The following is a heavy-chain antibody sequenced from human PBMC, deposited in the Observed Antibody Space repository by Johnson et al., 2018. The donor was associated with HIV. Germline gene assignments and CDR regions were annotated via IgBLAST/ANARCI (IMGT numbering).Heavy chain of an antibody. CDR2: ISSSGSTI. D-gene: IGHD2-8*01. Sequence: EVQLVEFGGGLVQPGGSLRLSCAASRFTFNDYGMSWVRQAPGKGLEWVSYISSSGSTIYYADSVKGRFTISRDNAKNSLYLQMNSLRAEDTAVYYCARALGLEVCAFDIWGQGTMVTVSS. V-gene: IGHV3-48*04. CDR3: ARALGLEVCAFDI. CDR1: RFTFNDYG. J-gene: IGHJ3*02.